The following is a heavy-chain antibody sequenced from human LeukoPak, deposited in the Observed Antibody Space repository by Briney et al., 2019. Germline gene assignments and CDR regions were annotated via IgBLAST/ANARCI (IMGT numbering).Heavy chain of an antibody. D-gene: IGHD2-15*01. CDR3: ARHHSALNWFDP. CDR1: GGSITSGTYY. J-gene: IGHJ5*02. Sequence: AETLSLTCTVSGGSITSGTYYWDWIRQAPGKGLEGIGNVYHTGIIYYNPSLQSRVTMSVDTSKNQFSLKLTSLTAADTAVYYCARHHSALNWFDPWGQGTLVTVSA. CDR2: VYHTGII. V-gene: IGHV4-39*01.